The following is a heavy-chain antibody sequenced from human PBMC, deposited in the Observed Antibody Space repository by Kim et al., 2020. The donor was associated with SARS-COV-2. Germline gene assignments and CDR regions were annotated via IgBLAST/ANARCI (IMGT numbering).Heavy chain of an antibody. CDR1: GFSFSGAG. J-gene: IGHJ6*02. V-gene: IGHV3-30*18. D-gene: IGHD2-15*01. Sequence: GGSLRLSCVASGFSFSGAGLHWVRQAPGKGLEWVAVISYDEKERYYADSVRGRFSISRDNSKNTLYLHINGLRTDDTAMYYCAKYWDYYGMDFWGGGTTV. CDR3: AKYWDYYGMDF. CDR2: ISYDEKER.